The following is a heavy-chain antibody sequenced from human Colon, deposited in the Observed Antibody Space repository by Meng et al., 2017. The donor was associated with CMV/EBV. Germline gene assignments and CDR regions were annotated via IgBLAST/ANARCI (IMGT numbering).Heavy chain of an antibody. CDR2: FYFKGGS. V-gene: IGHV4-39*07. CDR1: GGSLNNNYC. CDR3: ARRRSQSLIPWFDP. D-gene: IGHD2-21*01. Sequence: SGGSLNNNYCCGWIHQSPEKGLEWIGNFYFKGGSYYNPSLKRRVTTSLEASKSQFSLILTTVTAAATAVYYCARRRSQSLIPWFDPWGQGILVTVSS. J-gene: IGHJ5*02.